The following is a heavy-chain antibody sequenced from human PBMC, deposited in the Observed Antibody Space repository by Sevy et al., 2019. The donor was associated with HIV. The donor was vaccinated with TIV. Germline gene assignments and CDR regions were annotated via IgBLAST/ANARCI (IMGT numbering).Heavy chain of an antibody. CDR3: AREGYYYRSGTYRPPNYYGMDV. D-gene: IGHD3-10*01. V-gene: IGHV1-18*01. CDR2: ISDYNGYT. Sequence: ASVKVSYKASGYTFSSYGISWVRQAPGQGLEWMGWISDYNGYTNYAHKFQGRVTMSTETSTSTAYMELRSLRSDDTAVYFCAREGYYYRSGTYRPPNYYGMDVWGQGTAVTVSS. CDR1: GYTFSSYG. J-gene: IGHJ6*02.